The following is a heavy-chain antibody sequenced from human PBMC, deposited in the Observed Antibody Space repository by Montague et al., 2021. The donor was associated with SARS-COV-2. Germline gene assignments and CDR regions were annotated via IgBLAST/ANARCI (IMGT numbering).Heavy chain of an antibody. J-gene: IGHJ5*02. CDR1: GGSISSYY. D-gene: IGHD3-10*01. Sequence: SETLSLTCTVSGGSISSYYWSWIRQPPGKGLEWIGYIYYSGSTNYNPSLKSRVTISVDTSKNQFSLKLSSVTAADTAVYYCARHGNTMVRGVITNEGWFDPWGQGTLVTVSS. CDR2: IYYSGST. CDR3: ARHGNTMVRGVITNEGWFDP. V-gene: IGHV4-59*08.